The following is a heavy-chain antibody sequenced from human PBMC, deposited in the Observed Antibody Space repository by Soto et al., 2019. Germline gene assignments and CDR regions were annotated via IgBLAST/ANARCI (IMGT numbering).Heavy chain of an antibody. CDR1: GYIFTSYD. CDR2: MNPNSGNT. D-gene: IGHD2-2*03. Sequence: GASVKVSCKASGYIFTSYDINWVRQATGQGLEWMGWMNPNSGNTGYAQKFQGRVAMARNTSISTAYTELSSLRSEDTAVYYCARISGYCSSTSCSNWFDPWGQGTLVTVS. V-gene: IGHV1-8*01. CDR3: ARISGYCSSTSCSNWFDP. J-gene: IGHJ5*02.